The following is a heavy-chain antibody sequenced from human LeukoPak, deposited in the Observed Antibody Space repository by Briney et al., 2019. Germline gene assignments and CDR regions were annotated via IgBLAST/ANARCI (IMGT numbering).Heavy chain of an antibody. Sequence: PGGSLRLSCAASGFTFSNAWMSWVRQAPGKGLEWVGRIKSKTDGGTTDYAAPVKGRFTISRDDSKNTLYLQMNSLKTEDTAVYYCTTDYPIVVVARTFDYWGQGTLVTVSS. CDR3: TTDYPIVVVARTFDY. V-gene: IGHV3-15*01. CDR1: GFTFSNAW. CDR2: IKSKTDGGTT. D-gene: IGHD3-22*01. J-gene: IGHJ4*02.